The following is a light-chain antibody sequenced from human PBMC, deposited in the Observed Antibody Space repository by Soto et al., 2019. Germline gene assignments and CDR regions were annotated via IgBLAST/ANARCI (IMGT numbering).Light chain of an antibody. CDR1: QGISSW. J-gene: IGKJ4*01. V-gene: IGKV1-12*01. CDR3: LQAHSFPLT. Sequence: DLQMTQSPSSVSASVGDRVTITCRASQGISSWLAWDQQKPGTAPNLLISAASSLQSGVPSRFSGSGSGTDFTLIISNLQPEDFATYYWLQAHSFPLTFGGVTKVEI. CDR2: AAS.